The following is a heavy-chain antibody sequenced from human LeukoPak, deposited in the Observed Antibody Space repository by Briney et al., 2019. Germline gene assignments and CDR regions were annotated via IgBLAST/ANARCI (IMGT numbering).Heavy chain of an antibody. D-gene: IGHD3-22*01. CDR3: ARARPVYDSSGYYFDY. CDR2: IYYSGST. V-gene: IGHV4-59*01. J-gene: IGHJ4*02. CDR1: GDSISNYY. Sequence: PSETLSLTCTVSGDSISNYYWSWIRQPPGKGLEWIGYIYYSGSTNYNPSLKSRVTISVDTSKNQFSLKLSSVTAADTAVYYCARARPVYDSSGYYFDYWGQGTLVTVSS.